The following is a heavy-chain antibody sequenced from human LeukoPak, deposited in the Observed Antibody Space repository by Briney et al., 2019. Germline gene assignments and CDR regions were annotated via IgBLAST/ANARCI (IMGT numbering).Heavy chain of an antibody. CDR3: AEAPHIVVVTAPFAEYFQH. CDR2: ISGSGGST. J-gene: IGHJ1*01. D-gene: IGHD2-21*02. Sequence: GGSLRLSCAASGFTFSSYAMSWVRQAPGKGLEWVSAISGSGGSTYYADSVKGRFTISRDNSKNTLYLQMNSLRAEDTAVYYCAEAPHIVVVTAPFAEYFQHWGQGTLVTVSS. V-gene: IGHV3-23*01. CDR1: GFTFSSYA.